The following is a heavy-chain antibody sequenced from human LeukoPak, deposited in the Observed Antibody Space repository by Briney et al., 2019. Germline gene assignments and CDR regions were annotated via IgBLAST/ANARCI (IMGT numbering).Heavy chain of an antibody. J-gene: IGHJ4*02. CDR2: ISYDGSNK. V-gene: IGHV3-30*04. CDR1: GFTFSSYA. Sequence: GGSLRLSCAACGFTFSSYAMHWVRQAPGKGLEWVAVISYDGSNKYYADSVKGRFTISRDNSKNTLYLQMNSLRVEDTAVYYCVRSVVVIAATPRLDYWGQGTLVTVSS. D-gene: IGHD2-15*01. CDR3: VRSVVVIAATPRLDY.